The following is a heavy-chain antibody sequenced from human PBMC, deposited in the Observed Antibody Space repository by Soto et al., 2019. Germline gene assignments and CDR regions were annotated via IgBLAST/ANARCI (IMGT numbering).Heavy chain of an antibody. CDR3: ARDGTGGGGAFDI. V-gene: IGHV3-13*04. J-gene: IGHJ3*02. D-gene: IGHD3-16*01. Sequence: EVQLVESGGGLVQPGGSLRLSCAASGFTFSSYDMHWVRQATGKGLEWVSAIGTAGDTYYPGSVKGRFTISRENAKNALYLQMNSLRAGDTAVYYCARDGTGGGGAFDIWGQGTMVTVSS. CDR1: GFTFSSYD. CDR2: IGTAGDT.